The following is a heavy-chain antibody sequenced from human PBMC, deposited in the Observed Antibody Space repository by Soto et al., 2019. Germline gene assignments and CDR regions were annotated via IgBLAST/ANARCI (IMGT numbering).Heavy chain of an antibody. J-gene: IGHJ1*01. D-gene: IGHD2-15*01. V-gene: IGHV4-34*01. Sequence: PTETLSPTCAVYGGSFRGYYWSWIRQPPGKGLEWIGEINHSGSTNYNPSLKSRVTISVDTSKNQLSLKLSSVTAADTAVYYCPRGRPGSRSGGSCSAAEDFQHWGQGAMVTVAS. CDR3: PRGRPGSRSGGSCSAAEDFQH. CDR1: GGSFRGYY. CDR2: INHSGST.